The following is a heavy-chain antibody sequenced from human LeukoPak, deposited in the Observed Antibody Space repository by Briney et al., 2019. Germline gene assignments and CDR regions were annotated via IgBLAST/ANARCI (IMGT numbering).Heavy chain of an antibody. CDR2: INHSGST. Sequence: KASETLSLTCAVYGGSFSGYYWSWIRQPPGKGLEWIGEINHSGSTNYNPSLKSRVTISVDTSKNQFSLKLSSVTAADTAVYYCARGRKSSGYSSWGQGTLVTVSS. CDR3: ARGRKSSGYSS. J-gene: IGHJ4*02. CDR1: GGSFSGYY. D-gene: IGHD3-22*01. V-gene: IGHV4-34*01.